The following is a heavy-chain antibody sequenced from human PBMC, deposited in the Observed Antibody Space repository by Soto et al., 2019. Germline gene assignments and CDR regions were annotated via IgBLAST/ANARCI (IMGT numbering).Heavy chain of an antibody. CDR1: GGSISSSSYY. Sequence: PSETLSLTCTVSGGSISSSSYYWGWIRQPPGKGLEWIGSIYYSGSTYYNPSLKSRVTISVDTSKNQFSLKLSSVTAADTAVYYCARDLGYGDYPSGVLFDYWGQGTLVTVSS. CDR2: IYYSGST. CDR3: ARDLGYGDYPSGVLFDY. V-gene: IGHV4-39*02. J-gene: IGHJ4*02. D-gene: IGHD4-17*01.